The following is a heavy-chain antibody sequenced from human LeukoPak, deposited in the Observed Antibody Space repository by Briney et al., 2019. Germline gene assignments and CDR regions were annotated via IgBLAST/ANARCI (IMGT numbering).Heavy chain of an antibody. D-gene: IGHD3-9*01. J-gene: IGHJ3*02. V-gene: IGHV4-59*01. Sequence: SETLSLTCTVSGDSISSYYWSWIRQPPGKGLEWIGYIYYSGSTDYNPSLKSRVTISLDTSKNQFSLKLSSVTAADTAVYYCAKGDYDILTGSGAFDIWGQGTMVTVSS. CDR1: GDSISSYY. CDR3: AKGDYDILTGSGAFDI. CDR2: IYYSGST.